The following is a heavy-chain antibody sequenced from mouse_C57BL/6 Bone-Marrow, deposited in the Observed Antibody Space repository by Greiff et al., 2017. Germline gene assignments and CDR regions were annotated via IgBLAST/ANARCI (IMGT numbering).Heavy chain of an antibody. Sequence: EVKLVESGGDLVKPGGSLKLSCAASGFTFSSYGMSWVRQTPDKRLEWVATISSGGSYTYYPDSVKGRFTISRDNAKNTLYMQLSSLKSEDSAMYCCARHQDGYFFAYWGQGATLTVSS. V-gene: IGHV5-6*01. D-gene: IGHD2-3*01. CDR3: ARHQDGYFFAY. CDR1: GFTFSSYG. CDR2: ISSGGSYT. J-gene: IGHJ2*01.